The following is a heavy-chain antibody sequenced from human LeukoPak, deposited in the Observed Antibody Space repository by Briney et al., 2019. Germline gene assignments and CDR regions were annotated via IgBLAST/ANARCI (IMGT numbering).Heavy chain of an antibody. D-gene: IGHD6-6*01. V-gene: IGHV4-30-2*02. CDR1: GGSISSGGYS. Sequence: SETLSLTCAVSGGSISSGGYSWSWIRQPPGKGLEWIVYIYHSGSTYYKPSLKSRVTISVDRSKNHFSLKLSSVTAADTAVYYCARTGSAARGDYFDYWGQGTLVTVSS. CDR3: ARTGSAARGDYFDY. CDR2: IYHSGST. J-gene: IGHJ4*02.